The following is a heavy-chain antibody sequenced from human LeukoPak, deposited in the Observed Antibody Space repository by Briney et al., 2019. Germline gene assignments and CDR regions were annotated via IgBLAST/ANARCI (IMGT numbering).Heavy chain of an antibody. V-gene: IGHV1-18*01. J-gene: IGHJ6*03. D-gene: IGHD2-15*01. Sequence: AASVKVSCKASGYTFTSYGISWVRQAPGQGLEWMGWISAYNGNTNYAQKLQGRVTMTTDTSTSTAYMELRSLRSDDTAVYHCARVEGSRRYYYYYYMDVWGKGTTVTISS. CDR2: ISAYNGNT. CDR3: ARVEGSRRYYYYYYMDV. CDR1: GYTFTSYG.